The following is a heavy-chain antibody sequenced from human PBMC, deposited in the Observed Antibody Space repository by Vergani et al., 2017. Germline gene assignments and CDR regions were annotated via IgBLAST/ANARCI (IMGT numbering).Heavy chain of an antibody. D-gene: IGHD3-10*01. Sequence: VQLVQSGAEVKKPGASVKVSCKASGYTFTSYYMHWVRQAPGQGLEWMGIINPSGGSTSYAQKFQGRVTMTRDTSTSTVYMELSSLRSEDTAVYYCARALPRKHGSGSYSKGGWFDPWGQGTLVTVSS. J-gene: IGHJ5*02. CDR3: ARALPRKHGSGSYSKGGWFDP. CDR1: GYTFTSYY. V-gene: IGHV1-46*01. CDR2: INPSGGST.